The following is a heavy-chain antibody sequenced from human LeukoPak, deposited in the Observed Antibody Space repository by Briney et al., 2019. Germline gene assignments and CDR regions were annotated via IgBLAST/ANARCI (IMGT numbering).Heavy chain of an antibody. CDR2: INHSGST. Sequence: SETLSLTCAVYGGSFSGYYWSWIRQPPGKGLEWIGEINHSGSTNYNPSLKSRVTISVDTSKNQFSLKLSSVTAADTAVYYCAKGEDCSGGSCYYQRDSYNWFDPWGQGTLVTVSS. J-gene: IGHJ5*02. CDR3: AKGEDCSGGSCYYQRDSYNWFDP. D-gene: IGHD2-15*01. V-gene: IGHV4-34*01. CDR1: GGSFSGYY.